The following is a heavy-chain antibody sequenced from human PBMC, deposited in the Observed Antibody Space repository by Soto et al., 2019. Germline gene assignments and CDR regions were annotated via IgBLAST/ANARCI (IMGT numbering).Heavy chain of an antibody. V-gene: IGHV4-59*02. CDR3: ARDPAGDYGN. Sequence: PSETLSLTCNVSGGSVSDYYWSWIRQAPGKGLEWIGYIHYRGVINYNPSLKSRATMSVDPSKNQFSLNLRSVTTADTAVYFCARDPAGDYGNWGQGSLVTVSS. D-gene: IGHD4-17*01. CDR2: IHYRGVI. J-gene: IGHJ4*02. CDR1: GGSVSDYY.